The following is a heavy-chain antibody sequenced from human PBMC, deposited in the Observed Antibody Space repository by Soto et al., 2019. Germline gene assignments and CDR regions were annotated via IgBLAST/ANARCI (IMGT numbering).Heavy chain of an antibody. D-gene: IGHD3-22*01. CDR2: IYYSGST. V-gene: IGHV4-31*03. CDR3: ARGVQIFNYYDSSGTNWFDP. CDR1: GGSISSGGYY. J-gene: IGHJ5*02. Sequence: PSETLSLTCTVSGGSISSGGYYWSWIRQHPGKGLEWIGYIYYSGSTYYNPSLKSRVTISVDTSKNQFSLKLSSVTAADTAVYYCARGVQIFNYYDSSGTNWFDPWGQGTLVTVSS.